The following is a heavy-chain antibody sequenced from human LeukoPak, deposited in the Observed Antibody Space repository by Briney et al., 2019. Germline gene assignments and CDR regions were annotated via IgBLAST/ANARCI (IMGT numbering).Heavy chain of an antibody. CDR3: ARARPRDDFWSGVASYYYYYMDV. J-gene: IGHJ6*03. CDR2: ISYDGSNK. D-gene: IGHD3-3*01. V-gene: IGHV3-30*04. CDR1: GFTFSSYA. Sequence: GGSLRLSCAASGFTFSSYAMHWVRQAPGKGLEWVAVISYDGSNKYYADSVKGRFTISRDNSKNTLYLQMNSLRAEDTAVYYCARARPRDDFWSGVASYYYYYMDVWGKGTTVTVSS.